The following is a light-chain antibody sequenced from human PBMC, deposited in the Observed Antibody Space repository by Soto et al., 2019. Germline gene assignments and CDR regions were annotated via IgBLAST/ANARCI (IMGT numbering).Light chain of an antibody. CDR1: RSNIGSNT. CDR3: AAWDESLNGFYV. V-gene: IGLV1-44*01. J-gene: IGLJ1*01. Sequence: QSVLTQPPSASGTPGQRVTISCSGSRSNIGSNTVNWYQQLPGSAPKLLIYSNNQRPSGVPDRFSGSKSGTSASLAISGLRSEDEADYYCAAWDESLNGFYVFGTGTKVTVL. CDR2: SNN.